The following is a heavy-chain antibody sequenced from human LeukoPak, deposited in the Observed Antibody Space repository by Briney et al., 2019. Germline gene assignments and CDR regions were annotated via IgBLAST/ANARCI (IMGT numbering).Heavy chain of an antibody. CDR3: ARPRTYGSARDAFDI. J-gene: IGHJ3*02. V-gene: IGHV1-18*01. CDR2: ISAYNGNT. Sequence: ASVKVSCKASGYTFTSYGISWVRQAPGQGLEWMGWISAYNGNTNYAQKLQGRVTMTTDTSTSTAYMELRSLRSDDTAVYYCARPRTYGSARDAFDIWGQGTMVTVSS. D-gene: IGHD3-10*01. CDR1: GYTFTSYG.